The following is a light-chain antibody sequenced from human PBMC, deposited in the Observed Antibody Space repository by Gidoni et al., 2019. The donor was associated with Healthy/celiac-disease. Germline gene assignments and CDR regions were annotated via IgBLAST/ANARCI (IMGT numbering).Light chain of an antibody. CDR3: QQYNSYSYT. Sequence: DIQMTQSPSTLSASVGDRVTITCRASPSISSWFAWYQQKPGKAPKLLIYKASSLESGVPSRFSGSGSGTEFTLTISSLQPDDFATYYCQQYNSYSYTFGQGTKLEIK. CDR1: PSISSW. V-gene: IGKV1-5*03. J-gene: IGKJ2*01. CDR2: KAS.